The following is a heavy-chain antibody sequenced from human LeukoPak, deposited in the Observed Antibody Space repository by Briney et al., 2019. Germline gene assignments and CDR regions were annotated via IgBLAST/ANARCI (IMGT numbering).Heavy chain of an antibody. CDR3: ARRDYAALFEP. CDR2: VYYSGTT. CDR1: GDSITSGGFY. Sequence: SETLSRTCNVSGDSITSGGFYWAWIRQSPGKGLEWIGNVYYSGTTQYNPSLKGRVTISMDMSKNQFSLNLNSVSVTDTAIYYCARRDYAALFEPWGRGTLVTVSS. D-gene: IGHD4/OR15-4a*01. V-gene: IGHV4-39*01. J-gene: IGHJ5*02.